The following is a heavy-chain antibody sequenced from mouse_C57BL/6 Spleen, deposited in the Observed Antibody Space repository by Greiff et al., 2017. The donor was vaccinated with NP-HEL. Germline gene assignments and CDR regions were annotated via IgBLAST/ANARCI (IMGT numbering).Heavy chain of an antibody. Sequence: EVKLMESGGGLVKPGGSLKLSCAASGFTFSSYAMSWVRQTPEKRLEWVATISDGGSYTYYPDNAKNNLYLQMSHLKSEDTAMYYCARIYSNYDAMDYWGQGTSVTVSS. CDR3: ARIYSNYDAMDY. CDR1: GFTFSSYA. J-gene: IGHJ4*01. D-gene: IGHD2-5*01. CDR2: ISDGGSYT. V-gene: IGHV5-4*03.